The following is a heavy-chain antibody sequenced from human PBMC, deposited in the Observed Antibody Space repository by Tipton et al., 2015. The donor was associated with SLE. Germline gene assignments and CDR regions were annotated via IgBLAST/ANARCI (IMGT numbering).Heavy chain of an antibody. CDR1: GGSISSYY. J-gene: IGHJ3*02. CDR3: ARVFDWYHAFDI. V-gene: IGHV4-4*07. CDR2: SYTSGST. D-gene: IGHD3-9*01. Sequence: TLSLTCTVSGGSISSYYWRWIRQSAGKGLEWIGRSYTSGSTNYNPSLKSGVTMSVDTSKNQFSLKLSSVTAADTAVYYCARVFDWYHAFDIWGQGTMVTVSS.